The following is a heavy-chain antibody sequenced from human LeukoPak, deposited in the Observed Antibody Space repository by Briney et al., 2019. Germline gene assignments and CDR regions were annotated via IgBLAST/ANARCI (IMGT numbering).Heavy chain of an antibody. D-gene: IGHD3-16*02. CDR3: ARFIDVIDNRFDP. CDR2: ISYSGST. V-gene: IGHV4-59*01. Sequence: SETLSLTCTVSGGSISSYFWSWIRQPPGKGLEWIGYISYSGSTTYNPSPKSRVTISVDTSKSQFSLKLSAVNAADTAVYYCARFIDVIDNRFDPWGQGTLVTVSS. CDR1: GGSISSYF. J-gene: IGHJ5*02.